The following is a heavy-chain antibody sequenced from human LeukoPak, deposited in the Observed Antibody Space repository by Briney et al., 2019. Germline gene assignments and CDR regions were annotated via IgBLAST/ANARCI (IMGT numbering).Heavy chain of an antibody. CDR2: ISAYNGNT. CDR1: GYTFTSYG. J-gene: IGHJ4*02. Sequence: ASVKVSCKASGYTFTSYGISWVRQAPGQGLEWMVWISAYNGNTNYAQKLQGRVTMTTDTSTRTAYMELRSLRSDDTAVYYCARVRERVTIFGVVKNPPYFDYWGQGTLVTVSS. D-gene: IGHD3-3*01. CDR3: ARVRERVTIFGVVKNPPYFDY. V-gene: IGHV1-18*01.